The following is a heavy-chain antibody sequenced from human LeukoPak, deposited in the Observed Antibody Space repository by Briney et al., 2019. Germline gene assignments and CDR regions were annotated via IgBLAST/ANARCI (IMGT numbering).Heavy chain of an antibody. CDR2: IYTSRST. V-gene: IGHV4-4*09. CDR1: GGSISPYY. CDR3: ARLTGKSYYYYYYMDV. J-gene: IGHJ6*03. Sequence: PSETLSLTCTVSGGSISPYYWTWIRQPPGKGLEWIGYIYTSRSTNYNPSLKSRVTISVDTSKNQFSLKLSSVTAADTAVYYCARLTGKSYYYYYYMDVWGKGTTVTVSS. D-gene: IGHD4-11*01.